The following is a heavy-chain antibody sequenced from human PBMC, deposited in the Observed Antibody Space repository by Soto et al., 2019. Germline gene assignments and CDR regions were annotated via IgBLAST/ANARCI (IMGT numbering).Heavy chain of an antibody. J-gene: IGHJ4*02. CDR2: TIPIFGTA. CDR3: ARGRLRSEMATTDYFDY. CDR1: GGTFSSYA. V-gene: IGHV1-69*01. D-gene: IGHD1-1*01. Sequence: QVQLVQSGAEVKKPGSSVKVSCKASGGTFSSYAISWVRQAPGQGLEWMGGTIPIFGTANYAQKFQGRVTITADESTSTAYMELSSLRSEDTAVYYCARGRLRSEMATTDYFDYWGQGTLVTVSS.